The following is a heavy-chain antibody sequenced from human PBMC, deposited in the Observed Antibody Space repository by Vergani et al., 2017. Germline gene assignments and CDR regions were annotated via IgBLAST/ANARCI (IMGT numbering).Heavy chain of an antibody. CDR1: GFTFSSYA. Sequence: EVQLLESGGGLVQPGGSLRLSCAASGFTFSSYAMSWVRQAPGKGLEWVSTISGSGGSTYYADSVTGRFTISRDNSKNTLYLQMNSLRAEDTAVYFCAKRPAAGMDSWGQGTLVTVSS. D-gene: IGHD2-2*01. CDR3: AKRPAAGMDS. J-gene: IGHJ4*02. CDR2: ISGSGGST. V-gene: IGHV3-23*01.